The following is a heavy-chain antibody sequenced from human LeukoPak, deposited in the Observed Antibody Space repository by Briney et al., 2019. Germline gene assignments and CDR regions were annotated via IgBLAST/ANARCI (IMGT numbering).Heavy chain of an antibody. CDR2: IYYSATT. Sequence: SETLSLTCTVSGGSLSSYYWSWLRQPPGKGLECIGYIYYSATTNYNPSLESRVTISVDTSKNQFSLKLSSVTAADTAVYYCARDRFYYDSSGGHYYGLDVWGQGTTVTVSS. J-gene: IGHJ6*02. CDR3: ARDRFYYDSSGGHYYGLDV. D-gene: IGHD3-22*01. V-gene: IGHV4-59*01. CDR1: GGSLSSYY.